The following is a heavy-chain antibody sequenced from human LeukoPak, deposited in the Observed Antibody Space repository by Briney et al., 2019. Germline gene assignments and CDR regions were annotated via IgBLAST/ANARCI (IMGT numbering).Heavy chain of an antibody. Sequence: SETLSLTCAVSGYSISSGYYWGWIRQPPGKGLEWIGSIYHSGSTYYNPSLKSRVTISVDTSKNQFSLKLSSVTAADTAVYYCARDLNYDILTGHVRYWYFDLWGRGTLVTVSS. CDR3: ARDLNYDILTGHVRYWYFDL. CDR2: IYHSGST. D-gene: IGHD3-9*01. J-gene: IGHJ2*01. V-gene: IGHV4-38-2*02. CDR1: GYSISSGYY.